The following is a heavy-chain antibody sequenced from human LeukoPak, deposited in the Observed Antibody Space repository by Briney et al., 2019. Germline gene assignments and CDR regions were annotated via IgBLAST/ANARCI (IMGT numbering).Heavy chain of an antibody. CDR1: GLTFSNNW. J-gene: IGHJ4*02. CDR2: IRFDGSDK. D-gene: IGHD4/OR15-4a*01. CDR3: AKDRPLTTD. Sequence: PGGSLRLSCTASGLTFSNNWMSWVRQAPGKGLEWVAFIRFDGSDKYYADSVKGRFTISRDNSKNTLHLQMTGLRVEDTATYYCAKDRPLTTDWGQGTLVTVSS. V-gene: IGHV3-30*02.